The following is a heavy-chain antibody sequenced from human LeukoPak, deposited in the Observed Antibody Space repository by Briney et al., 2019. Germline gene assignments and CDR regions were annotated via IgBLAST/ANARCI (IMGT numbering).Heavy chain of an antibody. CDR1: GGSISSSTYY. CDR2: IYYTGTT. D-gene: IGHD6-13*01. V-gene: IGHV4-39*02. CDR3: ARALGRWLGIAAAGAFDY. J-gene: IGHJ4*02. Sequence: SETLSLTCTVSGGSISSSTYYWGWIRQPPGQGLEWIGAIYYTGTTYYNPSLRSRVTISVDTSKNHFSLNLSSVTAADTALYYCARALGRWLGIAAAGAFDYWGQGTLVTVSS.